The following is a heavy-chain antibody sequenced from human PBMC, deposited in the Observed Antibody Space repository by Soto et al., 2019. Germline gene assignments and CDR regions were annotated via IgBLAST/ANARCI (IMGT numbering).Heavy chain of an antibody. D-gene: IGHD2-8*02. Sequence: QVQLQQWGAGLLKPSETLSLTCAVYGGSFSGYDWTWIRQPPGTGLEWMGEINHSGSSNYNPSLKSRVTISVDTSKNQFSLTLTSVTAADTAVYYCARDKITGLFDYWGQGTLVTVSS. V-gene: IGHV4-34*01. J-gene: IGHJ4*02. CDR3: ARDKITGLFDY. CDR1: GGSFSGYD. CDR2: INHSGSS.